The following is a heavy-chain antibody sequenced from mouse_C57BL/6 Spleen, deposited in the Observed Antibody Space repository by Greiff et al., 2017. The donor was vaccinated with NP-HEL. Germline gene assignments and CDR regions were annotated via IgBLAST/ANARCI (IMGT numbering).Heavy chain of an antibody. CDR1: GFTFTDYY. Sequence: EVKLMESGGGLVQPGGSLSLSCAASGFTFTDYYMSWVRQPPGNSLEWLGFIRNKANGYTTEYSASVKGRFTISRDNSQSILYLQMNALRAEDSATYYCARYAELGWFAYWGQGTLVTVSA. V-gene: IGHV7-3*01. CDR3: ARYAELGWFAY. D-gene: IGHD4-1*01. J-gene: IGHJ3*01. CDR2: IRNKANGYTT.